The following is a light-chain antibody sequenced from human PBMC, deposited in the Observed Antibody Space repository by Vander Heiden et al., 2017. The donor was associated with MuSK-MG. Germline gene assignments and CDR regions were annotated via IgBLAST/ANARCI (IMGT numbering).Light chain of an antibody. Sequence: EIVMTQSPATLSVSPGERATLSCRASQSVSSNLAWYQQTPGQAPRLLIYGASTRATGIPARSSGSGSGTEFTLTISILQSEDFAVYYCQQDNNCPSTFGQGTKVEIK. V-gene: IGKV3-15*01. CDR2: GAS. J-gene: IGKJ1*01. CDR1: QSVSSN. CDR3: QQDNNCPST.